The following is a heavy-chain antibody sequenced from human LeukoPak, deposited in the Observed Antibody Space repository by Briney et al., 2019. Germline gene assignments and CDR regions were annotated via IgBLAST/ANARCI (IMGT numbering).Heavy chain of an antibody. D-gene: IGHD2-21*01. V-gene: IGHV3-7*01. CDR3: VRENPYVQ. CDR2: IKEDGSKK. Sequence: GGSLRLSCATSGFTFSSYWMDWVRQAPGKGLEWVAKIKEDGSKKDYVDSVKGRFIISRDNAKNSLYLEMNSLRADDTGVYYCVRENPYVQWGQGTLVTVSS. J-gene: IGHJ4*02. CDR1: GFTFSSYW.